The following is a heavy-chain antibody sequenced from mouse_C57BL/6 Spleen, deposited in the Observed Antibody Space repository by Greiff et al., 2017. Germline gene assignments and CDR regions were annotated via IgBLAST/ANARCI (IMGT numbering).Heavy chain of an antibody. J-gene: IGHJ2*01. CDR3: ARGVSLATVVAKGDYFDY. Sequence: VQLKESGPELVKPGASVKIPCKASGYTFTDYNMDWVKQSHGKSLEWIGDINPNNGGTIYNQKFKGKATLTVDKSSSTAYMELRSLTSEDTAVYYGARGVSLATVVAKGDYFDYWGQGTTLTVSS. CDR2: INPNNGGT. V-gene: IGHV1-18*01. D-gene: IGHD1-1*01. CDR1: GYTFTDYN.